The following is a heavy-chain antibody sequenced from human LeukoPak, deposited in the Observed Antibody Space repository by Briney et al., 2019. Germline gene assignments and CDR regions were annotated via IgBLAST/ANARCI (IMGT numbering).Heavy chain of an antibody. CDR1: GGSISSYY. D-gene: IGHD6-19*01. J-gene: IGHJ3*02. CDR3: ARLAVWAGTSFDVFHI. V-gene: IGHV4-59*01. Sequence: SETLSLTCTVSGGSISSYYWGWIRQPAGKGLEWIGYIYYSGSTNYNPSLKSRVTISVDTSKNQFSLKLRSVTAVDTAVYYCARLAVWAGTSFDVFHIWGPGTLVTVSS. CDR2: IYYSGST.